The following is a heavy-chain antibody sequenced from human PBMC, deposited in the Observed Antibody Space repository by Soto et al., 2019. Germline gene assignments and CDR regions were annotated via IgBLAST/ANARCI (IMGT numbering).Heavy chain of an antibody. CDR1: GFTFSDDW. CDR2: IKTDGSEK. D-gene: IGHD3-10*01. CDR3: ASSMGRGGNDY. J-gene: IGHJ4*02. V-gene: IGHV3-7*05. Sequence: EVQLVESGGGLVQPGGSLRLSCAASGFTFSDDWMSCVRQAPGKGLECVANIKTDGSEKYYVDPVKGRFTISRDNAKNSLYLQMNCLRAEDTAVYYCASSMGRGGNDYWGQGTLVAVSS.